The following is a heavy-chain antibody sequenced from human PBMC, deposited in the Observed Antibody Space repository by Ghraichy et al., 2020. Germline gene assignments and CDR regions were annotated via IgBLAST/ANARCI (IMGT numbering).Heavy chain of an antibody. V-gene: IGHV3-23*01. Sequence: GGSLRLSCAASGFTFSSYAMSWVRQAPGKGLEWVSAISGSGGSTYYADSVKGRFTISRDNSKNTPYLQMNSLRAEDTAVYYCAKRVHHYYDSSGYYYWGQGTLVTVSS. J-gene: IGHJ4*02. CDR2: ISGSGGST. CDR1: GFTFSSYA. D-gene: IGHD3-22*01. CDR3: AKRVHHYYDSSGYYY.